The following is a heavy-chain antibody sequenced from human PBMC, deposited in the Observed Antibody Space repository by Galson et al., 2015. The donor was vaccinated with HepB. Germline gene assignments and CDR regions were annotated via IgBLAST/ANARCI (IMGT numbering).Heavy chain of an antibody. D-gene: IGHD3-22*01. CDR1: GFTFSDYY. J-gene: IGHJ4*02. Sequence: SLRLSCAASGFTFSDYYMSWIRQAPGKGLEWVSYISSSSSYTNYADSVKGRFTISRDNAKNSLYLQMNSLRAEDTAVYYCARNPYYYDSSGYFDYWGQRTLVTVSS. CDR3: ARNPYYYDSSGYFDY. V-gene: IGHV3-11*03. CDR2: ISSSSSYT.